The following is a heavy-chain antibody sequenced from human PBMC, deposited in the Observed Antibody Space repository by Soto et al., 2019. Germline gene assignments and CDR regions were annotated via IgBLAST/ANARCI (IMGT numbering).Heavy chain of an antibody. CDR3: ARICIAAAGYAFDI. D-gene: IGHD6-13*01. Sequence: GASVKVSCKASGYTFSSYGISWVRQAPGQGLEWIGWISPYNGNTNYAQKLQGRVTMTTDTSTSTAYMELRSLRSDDTAVYYCARICIAAAGYAFDIWGQGTMVTVSS. CDR1: GYTFSSYG. V-gene: IGHV1-18*01. J-gene: IGHJ3*02. CDR2: ISPYNGNT.